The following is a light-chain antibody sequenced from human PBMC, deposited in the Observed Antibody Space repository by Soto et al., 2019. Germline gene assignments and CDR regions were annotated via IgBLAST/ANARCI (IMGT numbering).Light chain of an antibody. J-gene: IGLJ1*01. CDR3: GSWDSSLSAYV. V-gene: IGLV1-40*01. Sequence: QSVLTQPPSVSGAPGQRVTISCTGSSSNLGAGYDVHWFQQLPETAPKLLIYANTNRPSGVPDRFSGSRSDTSASLAITGLRAEDEADYYCGSWDSSLSAYVFGTGTKVTVL. CDR1: SSNLGAGYD. CDR2: ANT.